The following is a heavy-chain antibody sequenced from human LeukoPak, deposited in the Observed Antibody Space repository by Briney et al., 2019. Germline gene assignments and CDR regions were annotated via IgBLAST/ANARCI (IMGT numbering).Heavy chain of an antibody. J-gene: IGHJ4*02. CDR2: IIPIFGTA. CDR1: GGTFSSYA. D-gene: IGHD3-22*01. Sequence: SVKVSCKASGGTFSSYAISWVRQAPGQGLEWMGGIIPIFGTANYAQKFQGRVTITADKSTSTAYMELSSLRSEDTAVYYCAKSLLPYYDSSGTTFDYWGQGTLVTVSS. CDR3: AKSLLPYYDSSGTTFDY. V-gene: IGHV1-69*06.